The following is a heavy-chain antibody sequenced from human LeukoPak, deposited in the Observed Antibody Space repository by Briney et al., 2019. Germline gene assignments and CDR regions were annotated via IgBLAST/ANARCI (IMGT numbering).Heavy chain of an antibody. V-gene: IGHV1-18*01. CDR2: ISAYNGNT. CDR3: ARDGGSGYYNQDAFDI. D-gene: IGHD3-22*01. Sequence: ASVKVSCKASGYTFTSYGISWVRQAPGQGLEWMGWISAYNGNTNYAQKLQGRVTMTTDTSTTIAYMELRSLRSDDTAVYYCARDGGSGYYNQDAFDIWGQGTMVTVSS. J-gene: IGHJ3*02. CDR1: GYTFTSYG.